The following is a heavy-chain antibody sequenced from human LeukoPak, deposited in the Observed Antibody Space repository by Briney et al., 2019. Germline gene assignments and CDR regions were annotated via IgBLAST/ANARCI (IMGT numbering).Heavy chain of an antibody. CDR1: GGSISSSSYY. CDR2: IYYSGST. CDR3: ASGGSGSYYYNWFDP. J-gene: IGHJ5*02. D-gene: IGHD3-10*01. Sequence: SETLSLTCTVSGGSISSSSYYWGWIRQPPGEGLEWIGSIYYSGSTYYNPSLKSRVTISVDTSKNQFSLKLSSVTAADTAVYYCASGGSGSYYYNWFDPWGQGTLVTVSS. V-gene: IGHV4-39*01.